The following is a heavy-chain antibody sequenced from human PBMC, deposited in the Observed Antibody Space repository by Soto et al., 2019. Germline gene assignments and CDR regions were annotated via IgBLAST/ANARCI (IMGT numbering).Heavy chain of an antibody. J-gene: IGHJ6*02. CDR3: AREGIGGMDV. CDR2: IWYDGSNK. D-gene: IGHD3-10*01. CDR1: GFTFSSYG. V-gene: IGHV3-33*01. Sequence: QVQLVESGGGVVQPGRSLRLSCAASGFTFSSYGMHWVRQAPGKGLEWVAVIWYDGSNKYYADSVKGRFTISRDNSKNTLYVQMNGLRAEGTAVYYCAREGIGGMDVWGQGTTVTVSS.